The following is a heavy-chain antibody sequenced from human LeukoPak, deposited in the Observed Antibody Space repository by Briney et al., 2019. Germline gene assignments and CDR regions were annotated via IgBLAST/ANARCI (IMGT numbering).Heavy chain of an antibody. CDR1: GFTFSSYS. D-gene: IGHD5-18*01. CDR3: ARGVDTAVDWLFDP. J-gene: IGHJ5*02. V-gene: IGHV3-21*01. Sequence: GGSLRLSCAASGFTFSSYSMNWVRQAPGKGLEWVSSISSSSSYIYYADSVKGRFTISRDNAKNSLYLQMNSLRAEDTAVYYCARGVDTAVDWLFDPWGQGTLVTVSS. CDR2: ISSSSSYI.